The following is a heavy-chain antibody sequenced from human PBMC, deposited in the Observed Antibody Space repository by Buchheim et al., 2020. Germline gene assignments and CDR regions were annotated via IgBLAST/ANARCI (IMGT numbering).Heavy chain of an antibody. CDR1: GGSITNYY. CDR3: ARGAGWYDP. D-gene: IGHD6-13*01. J-gene: IGHJ5*02. Sequence: QVQLQESGPGLVKPSETLSLTCTVSGGSITNYYWSWLRQPPGEGLEWIGYIYHSGNTKYNSSLNSRVSISVDTSKNPFALPLNSVTAADTAVYYCARGAGWYDPWGQGTL. CDR2: IYHSGNT. V-gene: IGHV4-59*01.